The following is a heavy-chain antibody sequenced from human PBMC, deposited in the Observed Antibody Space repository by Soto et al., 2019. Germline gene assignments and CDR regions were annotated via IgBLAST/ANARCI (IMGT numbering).Heavy chain of an antibody. V-gene: IGHV5-10-1*01. CDR1: GYSFTSYW. Sequence: PGESLKISCKGSGYSFTSYWISWVRQMPGKGLEWMGRIDPSDSYTNYSPSFQGHVTISADKSISTAYLQWSSLKASDTAMYYCARTHIAVAGTWGYYGMDVWGQGTTVTVPS. CDR2: IDPSDSYT. CDR3: ARTHIAVAGTWGYYGMDV. J-gene: IGHJ6*02. D-gene: IGHD6-19*01.